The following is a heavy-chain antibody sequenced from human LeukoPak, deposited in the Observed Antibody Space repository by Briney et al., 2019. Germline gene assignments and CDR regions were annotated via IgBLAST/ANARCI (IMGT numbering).Heavy chain of an antibody. CDR3: ATAHTLLAYCGGDCHLGDAFDI. CDR1: GGTFTSYA. J-gene: IGHJ3*02. D-gene: IGHD2-21*01. V-gene: IGHV1-69*01. CDR2: MIPICGTA. Sequence: ASGRVCCKAAGGTFTSYAVSGGGQAPGQGREWRGGMIPICGTANYSQKFEGRVTITADESTSTAYMELSSLRSEDTAVYYCATAHTLLAYCGGDCHLGDAFDIWGQGTMVTVSS.